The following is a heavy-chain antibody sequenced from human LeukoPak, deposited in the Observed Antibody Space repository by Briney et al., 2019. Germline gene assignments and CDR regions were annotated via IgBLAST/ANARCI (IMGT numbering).Heavy chain of an antibody. CDR1: GYTFTGYY. Sequence: ASVKVSCKASGYTFTGYYIHWVRQAPGQGLEWMGWINSNSGGTNYAQKFQGRVTMTRDTSTSTVYMELSSLRSEDTAVYYCARDFYYDSSGYHHPDYWGQGTLVTVSS. D-gene: IGHD3-22*01. J-gene: IGHJ4*02. CDR2: INSNSGGT. CDR3: ARDFYYDSSGYHHPDY. V-gene: IGHV1-2*02.